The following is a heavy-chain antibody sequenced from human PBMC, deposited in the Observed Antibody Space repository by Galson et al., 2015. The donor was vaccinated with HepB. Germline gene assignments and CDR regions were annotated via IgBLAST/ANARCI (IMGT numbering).Heavy chain of an antibody. Sequence: SLRLSCAASGFTFSSYKMHWVRQAPGKGLEWVAVISYDGNNKYYADSVKGRFTISRDNFKDTLYLQMNSLRAEDTAVYYCARALAGAIYRSGWYDAFDIWGQGTMVTVSS. CDR1: GFTFSSYK. J-gene: IGHJ3*02. D-gene: IGHD6-19*01. CDR2: ISYDGNNK. V-gene: IGHV3-30*04. CDR3: ARALAGAIYRSGWYDAFDI.